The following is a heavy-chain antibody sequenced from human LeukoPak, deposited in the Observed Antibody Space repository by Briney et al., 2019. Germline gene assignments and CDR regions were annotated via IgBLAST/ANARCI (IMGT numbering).Heavy chain of an antibody. J-gene: IGHJ4*02. CDR3: ARRGATVTTFPQNYYFDY. V-gene: IGHV4-34*01. Sequence: SETLSLTCAVYGGSFSGYYWSWIRQPPGKGLEWIGEINHSGSTNYNPSLKSRVTISVDTSKNQFSLKLSSVTAADTAVYYRARRGATVTTFPQNYYFDYWGQGTLVTVSS. CDR1: GGSFSGYY. CDR2: INHSGST. D-gene: IGHD4-17*01.